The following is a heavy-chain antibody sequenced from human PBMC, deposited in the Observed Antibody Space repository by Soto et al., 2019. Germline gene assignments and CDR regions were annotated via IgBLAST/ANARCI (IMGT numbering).Heavy chain of an antibody. CDR2: INPNSGGT. J-gene: IGHJ3*02. V-gene: IGHV1-2*04. CDR1: GYTFTGYY. CDR3: ARQGQQLVNDAFDI. Sequence: ASVKVSCKASGYTFTGYYMHWVRQAPGQGLEWMGWINPNSGGTNYAQKFQGWVTMTRDTSISTAYMELSRLRSDDTAVYYCARQGQQLVNDAFDIWGQGTMVTVSS. D-gene: IGHD6-13*01.